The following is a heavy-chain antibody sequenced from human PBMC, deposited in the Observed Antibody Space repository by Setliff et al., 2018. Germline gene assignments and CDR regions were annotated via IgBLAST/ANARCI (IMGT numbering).Heavy chain of an antibody. D-gene: IGHD2-8*01. J-gene: IGHJ4*02. CDR2: IYTSGAT. V-gene: IGHV4-59*10. Sequence: PSETLSLTCSVYGESFSNNYWSWIRQTPGKGLEWIGRIYTSGATAYSPSLKSRVSISADTSKNQFSLKLTSVAAADTAVYYCLRLVRYCSRTSCQRTSGDEVWGQGTLVTVS. CDR3: LRLVRYCSRTSCQRTSGDEV. CDR1: GESFSNNY.